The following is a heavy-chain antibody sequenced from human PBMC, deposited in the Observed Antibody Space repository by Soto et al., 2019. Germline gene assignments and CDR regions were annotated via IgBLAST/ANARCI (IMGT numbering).Heavy chain of an antibody. Sequence: QVQLQESGPGLVKPSESLSLTCTVSGGSISSYYWSWIRQPAGKGQEWIGRIYTSGSTNYNPSLKSRVTMSVDSSKNEFSLKLSSVTAADTAVYYCARSSNDADGSESENWFDPWGQGTLVTVSS. CDR2: IYTSGST. J-gene: IGHJ5*02. D-gene: IGHD3-10*01. CDR3: ARSSNDADGSESENWFDP. V-gene: IGHV4-4*07. CDR1: GGSISSYY.